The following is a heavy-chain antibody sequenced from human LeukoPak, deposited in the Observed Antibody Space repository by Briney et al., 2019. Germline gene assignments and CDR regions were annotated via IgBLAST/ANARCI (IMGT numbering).Heavy chain of an antibody. D-gene: IGHD2-15*01. Sequence: GGSLRLSCAASGFTFSSFGMHWVRRPPGKGLEWVAFIRYDGSNKYYADSVKGRFTISRDNSRNTLYLQMNSLRVEDTAVYYCAKDWPFLGGFFDYWGQGNLVTVSS. CDR3: AKDWPFLGGFFDY. CDR2: IRYDGSNK. J-gene: IGHJ4*02. V-gene: IGHV3-30*02. CDR1: GFTFSSFG.